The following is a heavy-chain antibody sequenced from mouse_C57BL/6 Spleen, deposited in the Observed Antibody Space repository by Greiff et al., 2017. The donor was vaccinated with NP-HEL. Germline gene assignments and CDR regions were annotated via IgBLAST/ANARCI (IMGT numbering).Heavy chain of an antibody. CDR1: GYSFTGYY. CDR3: ARGTTARGWFAY. D-gene: IGHD1-2*01. CDR2: INPSTGGT. Sequence: VQLKQSGPELVKPGASVKISCKASGYSFTGYYMNWVKQSPEKSLEWIGEINPSTGGTTYNQKFKAKATLTVDKSSSTAYMQLKSLTSEDSAVYYCARGTTARGWFAYWGQGTLVTVSA. J-gene: IGHJ3*01. V-gene: IGHV1-42*01.